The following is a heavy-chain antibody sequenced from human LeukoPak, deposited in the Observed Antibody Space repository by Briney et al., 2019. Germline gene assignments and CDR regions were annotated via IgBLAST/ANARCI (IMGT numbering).Heavy chain of an antibody. V-gene: IGHV4-59*01. CDR3: ARDSYYDSSGYYFDY. Sequence: SETLSLTCTVSGGSISSYYWSWIRQPPGKGLESIGYIYYSGSTNYNPSLKSRVTISVDTSKNQFSLKLSSVTAADTAVYYCARDSYYDSSGYYFDYWGQGTLVTVSS. CDR1: GGSISSYY. CDR2: IYYSGST. J-gene: IGHJ4*02. D-gene: IGHD3-22*01.